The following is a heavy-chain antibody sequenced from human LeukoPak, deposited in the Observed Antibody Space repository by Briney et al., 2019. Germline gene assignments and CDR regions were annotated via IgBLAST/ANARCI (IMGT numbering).Heavy chain of an antibody. CDR2: ISGSGGST. CDR3: AILHGGPYDGSGYSEDY. D-gene: IGHD3-22*01. V-gene: IGHV3-23*01. CDR1: GFTFSSYA. Sequence: GGSLRLSCAASGFTFSSYAMSWVRQAPGKGLEWVSAISGSGGSTYYADSVKGRFTISRDNSKNTLYLQMNSLRAEDTAVYYCAILHGGPYDGSGYSEDYWGQGTLVTVSS. J-gene: IGHJ4*02.